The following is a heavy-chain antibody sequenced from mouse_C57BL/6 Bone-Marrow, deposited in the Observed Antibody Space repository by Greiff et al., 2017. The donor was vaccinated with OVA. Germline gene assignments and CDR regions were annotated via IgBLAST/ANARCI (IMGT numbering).Heavy chain of an antibody. CDR2: IDPENGDT. CDR1: GFNIKDDY. CDR3: TTWGD. V-gene: IGHV14-4*01. J-gene: IGHJ3*01. Sequence: EVKLVESGAELVRPGASVKLSCTASGFNIKDDYMHWVKQRPEQGLEWIGWIDPENGDTEYASKFQGKATITADTSSNTAYLQLSSLTSEDTAVYYCTTWGDWGRGTLVTVSA.